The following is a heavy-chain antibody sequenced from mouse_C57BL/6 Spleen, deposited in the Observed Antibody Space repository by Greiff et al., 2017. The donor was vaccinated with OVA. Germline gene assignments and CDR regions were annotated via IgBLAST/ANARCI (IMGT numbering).Heavy chain of an antibody. CDR2: IYPGDGDT. CDR1: GYAFSSSW. V-gene: IGHV1-82*01. CDR3: ARYPDPYYAMDY. Sequence: QVQLQQSGPELVKPGASVKISCKASGYAFSSSWMNWVKQRPGKGLEWIGRIYPGDGDTNYNGKFKGKATLTADKSSSTAYRQLSSLTSEDSAVYFCARYPDPYYAMDYWGQGTSVTVSS. J-gene: IGHJ4*01.